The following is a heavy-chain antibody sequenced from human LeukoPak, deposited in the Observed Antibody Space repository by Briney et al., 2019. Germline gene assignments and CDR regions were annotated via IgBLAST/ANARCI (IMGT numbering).Heavy chain of an antibody. V-gene: IGHV4-4*07. CDR2: IYTSDDI. D-gene: IGHD2-15*01. CDR3: ARETVGYCSGGPCPYYFDS. CDR1: GGSITGYY. Sequence: SETLSLTCTVSGGSITGYYWSWIRRPAGKGLEWIARIYTSDDINYNPSLKSRVTLSVDTSKNQFPLNLKSVTAADMAVYYCARETVGYCSGGPCPYYFDSWGQGTLVTVSS. J-gene: IGHJ4*02.